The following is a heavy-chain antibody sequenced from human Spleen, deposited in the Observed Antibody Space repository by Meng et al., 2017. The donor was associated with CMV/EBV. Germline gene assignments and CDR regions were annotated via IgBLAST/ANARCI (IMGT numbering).Heavy chain of an antibody. V-gene: IGHV1-46*01. J-gene: IGHJ3*02. CDR1: GYTFTSYY. CDR3: ARGFCSGGSCLRGAAFDI. Sequence: ASVKVSCKASGYTFTSYYIHWVRQAPGQGLEWMGIIHPSGGSTSNAEEFQGRVTLTRDTSTTTVYMELSSLRSEDTAVYYCARGFCSGGSCLRGAAFDIWGQGTMVTVSS. D-gene: IGHD2-15*01. CDR2: IHPSGGST.